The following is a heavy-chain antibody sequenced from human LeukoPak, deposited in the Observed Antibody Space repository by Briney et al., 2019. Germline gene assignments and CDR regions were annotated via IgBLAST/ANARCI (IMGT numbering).Heavy chain of an antibody. D-gene: IGHD3-10*01. CDR2: ISGSGTTI. V-gene: IGHV3-48*03. Sequence: GGSLRLSCAASRITFSNYEMNWVRQAPGKGLGWVSYISGSGTTIYYADFVKGRFTTSRDNAKNSVYLQMNSLTAEDTAIYYCASRPPPVRGPYDYWGQGTLVTVSS. J-gene: IGHJ4*02. CDR1: RITFSNYE. CDR3: ASRPPPVRGPYDY.